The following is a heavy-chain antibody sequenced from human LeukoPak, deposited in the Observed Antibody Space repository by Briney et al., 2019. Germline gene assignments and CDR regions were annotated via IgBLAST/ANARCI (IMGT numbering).Heavy chain of an antibody. CDR2: IYSGGST. J-gene: IGHJ4*02. D-gene: IGHD3-10*01. V-gene: IGHV3-53*01. CDR3: ARDERFIHYS. Sequence: GGCLRLSCAASRFTVSSNYMSLVRQAPGKGLEWVSVIYSGGSTYYADSVKGRFTISRDNSKNTLYLQMNSLRAEDTAVYYCARDERFIHYSWGQGTLVTVSS. CDR1: RFTVSSNY.